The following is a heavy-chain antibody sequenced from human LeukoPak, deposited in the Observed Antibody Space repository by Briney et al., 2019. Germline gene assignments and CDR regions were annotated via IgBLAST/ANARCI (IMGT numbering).Heavy chain of an antibody. J-gene: IGHJ2*01. CDR1: GGSISSGGYS. CDR2: IYHSGST. CDR3: ARARVHCSGGSCFPPIWYFDL. V-gene: IGHV4-30-2*01. Sequence: PSETLSLTCAVSGGSISSGGYSWSWIRQPPGKSLEWIGYIYHSGSTYYNPSLKSRVTISVDRSKNQFSLKLSSVTAADTAVYYCARARVHCSGGSCFPPIWYFDLWGRGTLVTVSS. D-gene: IGHD2-15*01.